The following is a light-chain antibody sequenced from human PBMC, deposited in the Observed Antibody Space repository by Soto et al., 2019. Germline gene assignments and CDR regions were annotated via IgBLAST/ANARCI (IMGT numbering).Light chain of an antibody. CDR3: SAYTASSTLV. CDR1: MRDVGAYNL. Sequence: QSVLTQPASVSGSAGQSITISCSGAMRDVGAYNLVSWYQQHPGTAPKLIIYEVRNRPSGISSRFSGSRSGNTASLTISGLQPEDEGDYYCSAYTASSTLVFGGGTKLTVL. CDR2: EVR. J-gene: IGLJ3*02. V-gene: IGLV2-14*01.